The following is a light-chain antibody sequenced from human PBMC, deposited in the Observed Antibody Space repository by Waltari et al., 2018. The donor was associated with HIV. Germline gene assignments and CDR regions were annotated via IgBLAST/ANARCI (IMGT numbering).Light chain of an antibody. CDR2: EVN. J-gene: IGLJ2*01. V-gene: IGLV2-8*01. CDR1: NSDIVNSEY. CDR3: SSSAGTNDFFVL. Sequence: QSALTQPPSASGSPGQSVTISCSGTNSDIVNSEYVAWYQQHPGKPPKLIISEVNKRPSGVPNRFSGSKSGNTASLTVSGLQAEDEADYYCSSSAGTNDFFVLFGEGTKLTVL.